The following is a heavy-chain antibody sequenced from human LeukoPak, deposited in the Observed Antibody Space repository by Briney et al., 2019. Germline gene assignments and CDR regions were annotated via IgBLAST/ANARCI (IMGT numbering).Heavy chain of an antibody. CDR1: GYTFTDYY. CDR3: ARVGGSSWPTNWFDP. CDR2: MNPNSGGT. V-gene: IGHV1-2*02. Sequence: ASVKVSCKASGYTFTDYYIHWVRQAPGQGLEWMAWMNPNSGGTSYAQKFQGRVTMTRDTSISTAYMELSRLRFDDTAVYYCARVGGSSWPTNWFDPWGQGTLVTVSS. D-gene: IGHD6-13*01. J-gene: IGHJ5*02.